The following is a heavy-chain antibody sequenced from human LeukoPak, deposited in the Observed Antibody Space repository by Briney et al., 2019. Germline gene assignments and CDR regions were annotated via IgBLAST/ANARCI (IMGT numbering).Heavy chain of an antibody. D-gene: IGHD6-19*01. J-gene: IGHJ3*02. CDR3: ARWVAVAGTTNAFDI. CDR2: IIPIFGTA. CDR1: GGTFSSYA. V-gene: IGHV1-69*01. Sequence: ASVNVSCKASGGTFSSYAISWVRQAPGQGLEWMGRIIPIFGTANYAQKFQGRVTITADESTSTAYMELSSLSSEDTAVYYCARWVAVAGTTNAFDIWGQGTMVSVSS.